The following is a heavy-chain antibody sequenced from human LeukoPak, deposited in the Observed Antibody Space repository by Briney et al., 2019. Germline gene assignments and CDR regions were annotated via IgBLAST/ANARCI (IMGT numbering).Heavy chain of an antibody. D-gene: IGHD3-10*01. CDR1: GFTFSSYA. CDR3: AKDRTHYGSGSYLFDY. CDR2: ISYDGSNK. Sequence: PGGSLRLSCAASGFTFSSYAMHWVRQAPGKGLEWVAVISYDGSNKYYADSVKGRFTISRDNSKNTLYLQMNSLRAEDTAVYYRAKDRTHYGSGSYLFDYWGQGTLVTVSS. J-gene: IGHJ4*02. V-gene: IGHV3-30-3*01.